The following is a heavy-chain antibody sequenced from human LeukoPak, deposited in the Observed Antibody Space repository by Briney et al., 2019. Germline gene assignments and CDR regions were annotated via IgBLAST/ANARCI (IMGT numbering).Heavy chain of an antibody. V-gene: IGHV7-4-1*02. CDR1: GYTFTGYY. Sequence: ASVKVSCKASGYTFTGYYMHWVRQAPGQGLEWMGWINTNTGNPTYAQGFTGRFVFSLDTSVSTAYLQISSLKAEDTAVYYCARVDVDTGAYYYMDVWGKGTTVTVSS. J-gene: IGHJ6*03. CDR3: ARVDVDTGAYYYMDV. CDR2: INTNTGNP. D-gene: IGHD5-18*01.